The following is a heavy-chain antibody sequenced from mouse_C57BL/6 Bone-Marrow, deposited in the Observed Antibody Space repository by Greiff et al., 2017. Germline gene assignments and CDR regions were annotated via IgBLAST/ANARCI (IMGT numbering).Heavy chain of an antibody. CDR3: ARGSTVAPWYFDV. CDR2: IDPSDSYT. CDR1: GYTFTSYW. J-gene: IGHJ1*03. Sequence: VQLQQPGAELVKPGASVKLSCKASGYTFTSYWMQWVKQRPGQGLEWIGEIDPSDSYTNYNQKFKGKATLTVDTSSSTAYMQLSSLTSEDSAVYYCARGSTVAPWYFDVWGTGTTVTVSS. D-gene: IGHD1-1*01. V-gene: IGHV1-50*01.